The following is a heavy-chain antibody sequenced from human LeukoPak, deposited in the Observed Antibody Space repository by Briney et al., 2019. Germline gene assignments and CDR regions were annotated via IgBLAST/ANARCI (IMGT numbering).Heavy chain of an antibody. Sequence: GGSLRLSCAASGFTFSTYSMNWVRQAPGKGLEWVSYISSSGSTIYYADSVKGRFTISRDNAKNSLYLQMNSLRAEDTAVYYCARAAYSSGWYRPYYYYYGMDVWGQGTTVTVSS. J-gene: IGHJ6*02. CDR1: GFTFSTYS. CDR3: ARAAYSSGWYRPYYYYYGMDV. V-gene: IGHV3-48*04. D-gene: IGHD6-19*01. CDR2: ISSSGSTI.